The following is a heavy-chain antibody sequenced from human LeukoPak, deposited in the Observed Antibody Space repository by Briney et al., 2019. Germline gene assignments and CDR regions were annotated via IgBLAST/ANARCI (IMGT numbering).Heavy chain of an antibody. D-gene: IGHD3-22*01. J-gene: IGHJ4*02. CDR2: ILTTGGKT. Sequence: GGSLRLSCATSGFTFRNYGMAWVRQAPGKGLEWVSSILTTGGKTYYAESVKGRFTISRDNSKNTPYLQMNSLRAEDTAVYYCARDLYYYDSSGYEPAGDYWGQGTLVTVSS. CDR3: ARDLYYYDSSGYEPAGDY. V-gene: IGHV3-23*01. CDR1: GFTFRNYG.